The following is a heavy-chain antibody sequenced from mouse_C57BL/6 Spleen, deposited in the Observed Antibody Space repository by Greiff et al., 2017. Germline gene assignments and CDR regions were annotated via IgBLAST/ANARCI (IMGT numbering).Heavy chain of an antibody. Sequence: QVQLQQSGAELMKPGASVKLSCKATGYTFTGYWIEWVKQRPGHGLEWIGEILPGSGSTNYHEKFKGKATFTADTSSNTAYMQLSSLTTEDSAIYYGARDYYGSSYAFAYWGQGTLVTVSA. V-gene: IGHV1-9*01. J-gene: IGHJ3*01. CDR1: GYTFTGYW. CDR2: ILPGSGST. CDR3: ARDYYGSSYAFAY. D-gene: IGHD1-1*01.